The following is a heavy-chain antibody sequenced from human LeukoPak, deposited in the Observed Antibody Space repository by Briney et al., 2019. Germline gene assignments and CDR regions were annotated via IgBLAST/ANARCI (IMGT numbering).Heavy chain of an antibody. CDR2: INSDGSAA. J-gene: IGHJ6*02. CDR3: ASDSPYYGMDV. V-gene: IGHV3-74*01. Sequence: GGSLRLSCAASGFPFSSYWMHWIRQVPGKGLLWVSRINSDGSAAIYADSVRGRFTISRDNAKNTLYLQMSGLRVEDTAVYHCASDSPYYGMDVWGQGTTVTVSS. CDR1: GFPFSSYW.